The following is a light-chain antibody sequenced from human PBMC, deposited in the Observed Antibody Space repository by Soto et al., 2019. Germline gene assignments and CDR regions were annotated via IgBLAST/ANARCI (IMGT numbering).Light chain of an antibody. V-gene: IGKV1-39*01. J-gene: IGKJ1*01. CDR2: AAS. Sequence: DIQLTQSPSSLSASVGAGVTLTCRASQRMSSYLNWYQQKPGKAPKLLIYAASSLLSGVPSRFSGSGSGTDLTLTISSLQPEEFATYYCQQTYSTPWTVGQGTKVDIK. CDR1: QRMSSY. CDR3: QQTYSTPWT.